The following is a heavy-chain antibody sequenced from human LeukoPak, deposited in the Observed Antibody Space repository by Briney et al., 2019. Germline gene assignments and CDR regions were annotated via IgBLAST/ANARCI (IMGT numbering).Heavy chain of an antibody. V-gene: IGHV3-30-3*01. Sequence: GGSLRLSCAASGFTFSSYAMHWVRQAPGKGLEWVAVISYDGSNKYYADSVKGRFTISRDNSKNTLYLQMNSLRAEDTAVYYCARDLSPYYDSSGYLIWGQGTLVTASS. J-gene: IGHJ4*02. CDR3: ARDLSPYYDSSGYLI. CDR1: GFTFSSYA. CDR2: ISYDGSNK. D-gene: IGHD3-22*01.